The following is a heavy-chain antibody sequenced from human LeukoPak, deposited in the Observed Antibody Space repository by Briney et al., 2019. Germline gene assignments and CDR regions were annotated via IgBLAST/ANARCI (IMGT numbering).Heavy chain of an antibody. CDR1: GGSSSSSRYY. V-gene: IGHV4-39*01. D-gene: IGHD2-2*01. J-gene: IGHJ5*02. Sequence: SETLSLTCTVSGGSSSSSRYYWGWIRQPPGKGLESIGSIYYSGSTYYNPSLKSRVTISVDTSKNQFSLKLSSVTAADTAVYYCARHPYQLLWLSWFDPWGQGTLVTVSS. CDR3: ARHPYQLLWLSWFDP. CDR2: IYYSGST.